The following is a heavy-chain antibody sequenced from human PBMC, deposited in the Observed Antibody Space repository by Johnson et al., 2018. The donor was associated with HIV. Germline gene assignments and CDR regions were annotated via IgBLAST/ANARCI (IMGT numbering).Heavy chain of an antibody. Sequence: QVQLVESGGGVVQPGRSLRLSCAASGFTFNSYGMHWVRQAPGKGLEWVAVIRYNGSNKHYADSVKGRFTISRDNSKNTLYLQMNILRSEDTAVYYCASGDELGDDAFDIWGQGTMVTVSS. D-gene: IGHD7-27*01. V-gene: IGHV3-33*01. J-gene: IGHJ3*02. CDR2: IRYNGSNK. CDR1: GFTFNSYG. CDR3: ASGDELGDDAFDI.